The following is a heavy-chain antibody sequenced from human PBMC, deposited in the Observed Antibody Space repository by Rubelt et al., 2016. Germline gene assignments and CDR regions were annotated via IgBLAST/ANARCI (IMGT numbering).Heavy chain of an antibody. V-gene: IGHV3-48*03. CDR2: ISSSGNTR. CDR1: GFTFSSYE. J-gene: IGHJ4*02. CDR3: AKDYHLHGSRGPFQY. Sequence: EVQLVESGGGLVQPGGSLRLSCAASGFTFSSYEMTWVRQSPGKGLEWVAYISSSGNTRDYADAVKGRFTISRDNATNSLYLQMNSLDTADTAVYYCAKDYHLHGSRGPFQYWGQGTLVTVSS. D-gene: IGHD3-3*02.